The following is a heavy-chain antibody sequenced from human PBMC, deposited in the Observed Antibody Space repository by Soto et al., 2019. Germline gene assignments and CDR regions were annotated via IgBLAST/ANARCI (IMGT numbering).Heavy chain of an antibody. Sequence: QTLSLTCAISGDSVSSDTAAWNWIRQSPSRGLEWLGRTYYRSKWYNDYAVSVKSRITLNPDTSKNQFSLQLNSLTPEDTAVYYYYGMDVWGQGTTVTVSS. V-gene: IGHV6-1*01. CDR3: YGMDV. CDR1: GDSVSSDTAA. CDR2: TYYRSKWYN. J-gene: IGHJ6*02.